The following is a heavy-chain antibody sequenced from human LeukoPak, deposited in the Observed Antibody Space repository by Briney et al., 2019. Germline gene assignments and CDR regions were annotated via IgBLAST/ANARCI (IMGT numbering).Heavy chain of an antibody. J-gene: IGHJ3*02. Sequence: ASETLSLTCTVSGGSISSYYWSWIRQPPGKGLEWIGYIYYSGSTNYNPSLKSRVTISVDTSKNQFSLKLGSVTAADTAVYYCARGGYYDSSDAFDIWGQGTMVTVSS. CDR2: IYYSGST. D-gene: IGHD3-22*01. CDR3: ARGGYYDSSDAFDI. V-gene: IGHV4-59*01. CDR1: GGSISSYY.